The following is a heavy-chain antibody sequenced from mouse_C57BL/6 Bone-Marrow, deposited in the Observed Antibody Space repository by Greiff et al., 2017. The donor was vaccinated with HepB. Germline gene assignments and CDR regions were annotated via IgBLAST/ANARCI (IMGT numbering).Heavy chain of an antibody. J-gene: IGHJ3*01. CDR1: GFTFSDYY. V-gene: IGHV5-12*01. D-gene: IGHD4-1*02. Sequence: EVKLQESGGGLVQPGGSLKLSCAASGFTFSDYYMYWVRQTPEKRLEWVAYISNGGGSTYYPDTVKGRFTISRDNAKNTLYLQMSRLKSEDTAMYYCARPQLGPWFAYWGQGTLVTVSA. CDR3: ARPQLGPWFAY. CDR2: ISNGGGST.